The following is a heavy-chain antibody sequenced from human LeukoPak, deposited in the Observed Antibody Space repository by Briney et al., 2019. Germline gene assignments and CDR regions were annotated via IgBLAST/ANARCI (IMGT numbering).Heavy chain of an antibody. D-gene: IGHD6-19*01. Sequence: SETLSLTCTVSGGSISSYYWSWIRQPPGKGLEWIGSTYYSGSTYYNPSLKSRVTISVDTSKNQFSLKLSSVTAADTAVYYCARQLSIAVAVYWGQGTLVTVSS. V-gene: IGHV4-59*05. J-gene: IGHJ4*02. CDR1: GGSISSYY. CDR2: TYYSGST. CDR3: ARQLSIAVAVY.